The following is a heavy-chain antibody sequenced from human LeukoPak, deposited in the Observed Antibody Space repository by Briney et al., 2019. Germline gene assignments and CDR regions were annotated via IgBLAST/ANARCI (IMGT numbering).Heavy chain of an antibody. Sequence: ASVKVSCKASGYTFTGYYMHWVRQAPGQGLEWMGWINPNSGGTNYAQKFQGRVTMTRDTSISTAYMELSRLRSDDTAVYYCARARSGLAYCGGDCYSGGAFDIWGQGTMVTVSS. J-gene: IGHJ3*02. CDR2: INPNSGGT. CDR3: ARARSGLAYCGGDCYSGGAFDI. V-gene: IGHV1-2*02. D-gene: IGHD2-21*02. CDR1: GYTFTGYY.